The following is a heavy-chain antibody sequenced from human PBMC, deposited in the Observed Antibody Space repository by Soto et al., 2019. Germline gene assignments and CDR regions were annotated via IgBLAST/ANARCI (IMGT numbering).Heavy chain of an antibody. J-gene: IGHJ4*02. CDR2: IYYSGST. V-gene: IGHV4-31*03. D-gene: IGHD5-12*01. Sequence: SETLSLTCTVSGGSISSGGYYWSWIRQHPGKGLEWIGYIYYSGSTYYNPSLKSRVTISVDTSKNQFSLKLSSVTAADTAVYYCARAGNAGGYDWDTALDFDYWGQGTLVTVSS. CDR1: GGSISSGGYY. CDR3: ARAGNAGGYDWDTALDFDY.